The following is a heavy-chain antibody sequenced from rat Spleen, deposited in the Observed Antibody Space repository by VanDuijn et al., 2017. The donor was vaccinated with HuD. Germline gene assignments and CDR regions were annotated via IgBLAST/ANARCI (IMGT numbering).Heavy chain of an antibody. J-gene: IGHJ2*01. Sequence: EVHLVESGGGLVQPGRSLKLSCAASGFTFNNYGMAWVRQAPTKGLEWVATLSYDGISTYYRDSVRGRFTISSDNARITLYLQMDSLRSEDTATYYCAREGTYYGDYFDYWGQGVMVTVSS. CDR2: LSYDGIST. CDR3: AREGTYYGDYFDY. CDR1: GFTFNNYG. D-gene: IGHD1-9*01. V-gene: IGHV5-29*01.